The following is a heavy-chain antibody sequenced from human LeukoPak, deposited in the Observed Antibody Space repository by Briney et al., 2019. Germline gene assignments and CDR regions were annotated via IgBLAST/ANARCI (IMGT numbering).Heavy chain of an antibody. CDR2: IYYSGST. Sequence: TSETLSLTCTVSGGSISSYYWSWIRQPPGKGLEWIRYIYYSGSTNYNPSLKSRVTISVDTSKNQFSLKLSSVTAADTAVYYCARLRITMVRGVIIHSFDYWGQGTLVTVSS. CDR1: GGSISSYY. J-gene: IGHJ4*02. D-gene: IGHD3-10*01. V-gene: IGHV4-59*08. CDR3: ARLRITMVRGVIIHSFDY.